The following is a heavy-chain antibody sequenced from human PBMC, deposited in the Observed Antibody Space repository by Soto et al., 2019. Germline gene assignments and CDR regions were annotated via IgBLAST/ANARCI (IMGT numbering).Heavy chain of an antibody. CDR2: IRSKAYGGTT. CDR3: NRRLDGTSNYYGMDV. D-gene: IGHD1-1*01. J-gene: IGHJ6*02. Sequence: GFLSLSCTASGFTLGDYAMSWVRQAPGKGLEWVGFIRSKAYGGTTEYAASVKGRFTISRDDSKSIAYLQMNSLKTEDTAVYYCNRRLDGTSNYYGMDVWGQGTTVTVTS. V-gene: IGHV3-49*04. CDR1: GFTLGDYA.